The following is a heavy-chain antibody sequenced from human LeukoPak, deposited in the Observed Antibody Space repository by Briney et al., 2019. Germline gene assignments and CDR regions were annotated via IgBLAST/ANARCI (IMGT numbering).Heavy chain of an antibody. CDR1: GGSISSYY. J-gene: IGHJ4*02. D-gene: IGHD6-6*01. CDR3: GAARIAARPFSLDY. V-gene: IGHV4-59*01. Sequence: SETLSLTCTVSGGSISSYYWSWIRQPPGKGLEWIGYIYYSGSTNYNPSLKSRVTISVDTSKNQFSLKPSSVTAADTAVYYCGAARIAARPFSLDYWGQGTLVTVSS. CDR2: IYYSGST.